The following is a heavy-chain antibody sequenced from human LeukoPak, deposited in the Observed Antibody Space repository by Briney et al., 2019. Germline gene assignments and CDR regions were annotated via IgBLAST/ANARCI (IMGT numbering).Heavy chain of an antibody. CDR3: ARGGDYGDY. J-gene: IGHJ4*02. D-gene: IGHD4-17*01. CDR1: GFTFSNYW. V-gene: IGHV3-74*03. CDR2: IDNAGSIT. Sequence: GGSLRLSCAASGFTFSNYWIHWVRQAPGKGLVWVSRIDNAGSITTYADSVKGRFTISRDNAENTLYLQMNSLRAEDTAVYYCARGGDYGDYWGQGTLVTVSS.